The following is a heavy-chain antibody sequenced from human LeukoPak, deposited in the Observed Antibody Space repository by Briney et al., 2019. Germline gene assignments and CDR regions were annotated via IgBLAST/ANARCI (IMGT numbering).Heavy chain of an antibody. D-gene: IGHD6-19*01. CDR2: IQEDGSEK. Sequence: GGSLRLSCAASGFTFSRYWMTWARQAPGKGLERVANIQEDGSEKYYVESVKGRFTISRDNAKDSLYLQMNSLRVEDTAVYYCARGWGWHGYWGQGTLVTVSS. CDR3: ARGWGWHGY. CDR1: GFTFSRYW. V-gene: IGHV3-7*05. J-gene: IGHJ4*02.